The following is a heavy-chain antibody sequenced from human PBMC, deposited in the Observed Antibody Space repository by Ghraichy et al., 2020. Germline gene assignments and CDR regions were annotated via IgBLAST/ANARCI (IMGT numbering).Heavy chain of an antibody. CDR2: IYYSGST. V-gene: IGHV4-31*03. Sequence: TLSLTCTVSGGSISSGGYYWSWIRQHPGKGLEWIGYIYYSGSTYYNPSLKSRVTISVDTSKNQFSLKLSSVTAADTAVYYCARDIVVVTAYEYYYYGMDVWGQGTTVTVSS. CDR3: ARDIVVVTAYEYYYYGMDV. D-gene: IGHD2-21*02. CDR1: GGSISSGGYY. J-gene: IGHJ6*02.